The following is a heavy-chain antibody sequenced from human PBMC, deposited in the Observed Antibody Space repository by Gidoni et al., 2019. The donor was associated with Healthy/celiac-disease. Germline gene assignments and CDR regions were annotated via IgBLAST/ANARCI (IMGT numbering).Heavy chain of an antibody. D-gene: IGHD6-19*01. J-gene: IGHJ4*02. V-gene: IGHV3-23*01. Sequence: ADSVKGRFTISRDNSKNTLYLQMNSLRAEDTAVYYCAKGGSGGGFDYWGQGTLVTVSS. CDR3: AKGGSGGGFDY.